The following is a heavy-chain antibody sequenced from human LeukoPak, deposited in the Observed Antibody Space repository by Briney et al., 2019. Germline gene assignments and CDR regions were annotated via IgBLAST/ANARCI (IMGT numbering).Heavy chain of an antibody. CDR2: IYTSGST. CDR1: GGSIRSGSYY. CDR3: ARHTDYGGNSGVDY. Sequence: SETLSLTCTVSGGSIRSGSYYWSWIRQPAGKGLEWIGRIYTSGSTNYNPSLKSRVTISVDTSKNQFSLKLSSVTAADTAVYYCARHTDYGGNSGVDYWGQGTLVTVSS. D-gene: IGHD4-23*01. J-gene: IGHJ4*02. V-gene: IGHV4-61*02.